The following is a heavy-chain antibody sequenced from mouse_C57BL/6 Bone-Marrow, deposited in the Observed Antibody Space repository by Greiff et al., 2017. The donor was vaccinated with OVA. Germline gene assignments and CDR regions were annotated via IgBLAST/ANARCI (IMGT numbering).Heavy chain of an antibody. V-gene: IGHV5-9*01. J-gene: IGHJ1*03. Sequence: EVQVVESGGGLVKPGGSLKLSCAASGFTFSSYTMSWVRQTPEKRLEWVATISGGGGNTYYPDSVKGRFTISRDNAKNTLYLQMSSLRSEDTALYYYARQRGYYYARGYFDVWGTGTTVTVSS. CDR3: ARQRGYYYARGYFDV. CDR1: GFTFSSYT. D-gene: IGHD1-1*01. CDR2: ISGGGGNT.